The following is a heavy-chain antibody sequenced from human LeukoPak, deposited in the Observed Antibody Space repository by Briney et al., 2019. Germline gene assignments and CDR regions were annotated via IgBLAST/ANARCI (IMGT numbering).Heavy chain of an antibody. CDR1: GGSISSSY. CDR3: ARDDGSSMTNNINWYVH. D-gene: IGHD5-24*01. V-gene: IGHV4-59*01. CDR2: IHSSGST. Sequence: AETLSLTCTVSGGSISSSYWTWIRQPPGRGLEWIGYIHSSGSTSYNPSLKSRVTISLDTSKNQFSLKLSSVTAADTAVYYCARDDGSSMTNNINWYVHWGQGTLVTVSS. J-gene: IGHJ5*02.